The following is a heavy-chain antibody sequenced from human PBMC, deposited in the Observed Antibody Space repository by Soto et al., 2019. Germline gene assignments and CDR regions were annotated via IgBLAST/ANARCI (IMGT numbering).Heavy chain of an antibody. Sequence: QVQLVQSGAEVKKPGASVKVSCKASGYTFTSYGITWVRQAPGQGLEWVGWISAYNGNTNEAQKLQGRVTMSTDTSTRTAYMELRGLRSDDTAVHYCARVIVARSGVDLWGEGTMVTVSS. CDR3: ARVIVARSGVDL. V-gene: IGHV1-18*01. CDR1: GYTFTSYG. J-gene: IGHJ3*01. CDR2: ISAYNGNT. D-gene: IGHD5-12*01.